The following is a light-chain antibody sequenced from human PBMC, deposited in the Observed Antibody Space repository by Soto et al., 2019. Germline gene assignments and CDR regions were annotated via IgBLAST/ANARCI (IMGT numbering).Light chain of an antibody. CDR2: GAS. J-gene: IGKJ1*01. CDR1: QNVLSN. CDR3: KLYNGWWT. Sequence: RVMPQSPATISVSQVERATLSFRASQNVLSNLAWYQQKPGQAPRLLIYGASTRATGLPARFSGSGSGTEFTLTISSLQSEDFAVYYCKLYNGWWTFGEGTKVDIK. V-gene: IGKV3-15*01.